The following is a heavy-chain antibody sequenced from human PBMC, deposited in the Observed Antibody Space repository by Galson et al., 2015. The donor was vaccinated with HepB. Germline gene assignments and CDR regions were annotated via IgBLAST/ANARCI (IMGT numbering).Heavy chain of an antibody. CDR3: ARDGPGGRHYYYGMDV. CDR2: ISYDGSNK. CDR1: GFTFSSYA. V-gene: IGHV3-30-3*01. J-gene: IGHJ6*02. D-gene: IGHD2-15*01. Sequence: SLRLSCAASGFTFSSYAMHWVRQAPGKGLEWVAVISYDGSNKYYADSVKGRFTISRDNSKNTLYLQMNSLRAEDTAAYYCARDGPGGRHYYYGMDVWGQGTTVTVSS.